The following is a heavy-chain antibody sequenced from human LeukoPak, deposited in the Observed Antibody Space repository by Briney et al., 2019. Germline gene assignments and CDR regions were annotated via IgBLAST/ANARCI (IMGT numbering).Heavy chain of an antibody. D-gene: IGHD3-22*01. CDR2: ISSGGRT. CDR3: ARGGDSSGYCYGDY. V-gene: IGHV3-66*01. J-gene: IGHJ4*02. Sequence: GGSLTLSCAASGFTVSSNYMSWVRQAPGKGLEWVSVISSGGRTKYADSVKGRFTISRDISKNTLYLQMNSLRAEDTAVYYCARGGDSSGYCYGDYWGQGTLVTVSS. CDR1: GFTVSSNY.